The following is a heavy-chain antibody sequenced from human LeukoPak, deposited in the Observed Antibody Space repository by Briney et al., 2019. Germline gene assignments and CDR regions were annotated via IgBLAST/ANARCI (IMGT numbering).Heavy chain of an antibody. D-gene: IGHD1-1*01. Sequence: PGGSLRLSCAASGFTFSSYSMNWVRQAPGKGLEWVSSISSSSSYIYYADSVQGRFTLSRDNAKNSLYLQMNSLRAEDTAVYYCARDLFAGTTPFGYWGQGTLVTVSS. J-gene: IGHJ4*02. CDR1: GFTFSSYS. CDR3: ARDLFAGTTPFGY. CDR2: ISSSSSYI. V-gene: IGHV3-21*01.